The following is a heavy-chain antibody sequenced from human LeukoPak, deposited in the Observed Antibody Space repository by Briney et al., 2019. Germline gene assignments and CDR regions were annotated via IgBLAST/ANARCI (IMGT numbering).Heavy chain of an antibody. J-gene: IGHJ4*02. Sequence: GGSLRLSCAASGFTFSSYAMNWVRQAPGKGLEWVSAISGSGGSTYYADSVKGRFTISRDDSKNALYLQMNSLRAEDTAVYYCAKFLPTHIVVANYYFDYWGQGTLVTVSS. V-gene: IGHV3-23*01. CDR3: AKFLPTHIVVANYYFDY. CDR2: ISGSGGST. D-gene: IGHD2-21*01. CDR1: GFTFSSYA.